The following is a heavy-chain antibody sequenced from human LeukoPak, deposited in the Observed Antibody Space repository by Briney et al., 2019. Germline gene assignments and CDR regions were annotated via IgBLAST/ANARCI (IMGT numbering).Heavy chain of an antibody. Sequence: SVKVSCKASGGTFSSYAISWVRQAPGQGLEWMGGVIPIFGTANYAQKFQGRVTITTDESTSTAYMELSSLRSEDTAVYYCARDADYGDLGGTLWFDPWGQGTLVTVSS. CDR1: GGTFSSYA. D-gene: IGHD4-17*01. CDR2: VIPIFGTA. J-gene: IGHJ5*02. V-gene: IGHV1-69*05. CDR3: ARDADYGDLGGTLWFDP.